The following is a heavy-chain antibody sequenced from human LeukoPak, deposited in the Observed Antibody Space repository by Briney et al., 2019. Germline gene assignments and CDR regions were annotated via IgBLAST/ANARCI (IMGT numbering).Heavy chain of an antibody. CDR2: IYYSGST. CDR1: GGSISSYY. D-gene: IGHD6-13*01. V-gene: IGHV4-59*08. CDR3: ARMSSSWYFYFDY. Sequence: SETLSLTCSVSGGSISSYYWSWIRQPPGKGLEWMGYIYYSGSTYYNPSLKSRVTISVDTSKNQFSLKLSSVTAADTAVYYCARMSSSWYFYFDYWGQGTLVTVSS. J-gene: IGHJ4*02.